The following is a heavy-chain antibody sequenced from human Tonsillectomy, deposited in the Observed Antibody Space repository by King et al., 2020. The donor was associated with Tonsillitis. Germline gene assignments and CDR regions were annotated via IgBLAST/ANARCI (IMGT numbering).Heavy chain of an antibody. CDR2: LSGSVSST. J-gene: IGHJ3*02. CDR1: GFTFSSYA. CDR3: AKDKRYSGSYNDAFDI. D-gene: IGHD1-26*01. V-gene: IGHV3-23*04. Sequence: VQLVESGGGLVQPGGSLRLSCAASGFTFSSYAMSWVRQAPGMGLEWVSALSGSVSSTYYADSVKGRFIISRDNSKNTLYLQMNSLRAEDTAVYYCAKDKRYSGSYNDAFDIWGQGTMVTVSS.